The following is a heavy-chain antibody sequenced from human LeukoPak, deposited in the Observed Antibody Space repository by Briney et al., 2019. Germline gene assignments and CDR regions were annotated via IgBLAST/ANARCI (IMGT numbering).Heavy chain of an antibody. Sequence: GGSLRLSCAASGFTVSSYAMSCVRQAPGKGLEWFSSISGSGGSTYYADSVKGRFTISRDNSKNTLYLQMNSLRAEDTAVYYCAKLAYDSSGYSFDYWGQGTLVNVSS. D-gene: IGHD3-22*01. J-gene: IGHJ4*02. V-gene: IGHV3-23*01. CDR2: ISGSGGST. CDR3: AKLAYDSSGYSFDY. CDR1: GFTVSSYA.